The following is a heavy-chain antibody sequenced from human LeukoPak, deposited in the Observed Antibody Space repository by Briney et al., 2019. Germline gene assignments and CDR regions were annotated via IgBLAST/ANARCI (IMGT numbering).Heavy chain of an antibody. CDR2: ISAYNGNT. CDR3: ARGTQYSSGWYYVRDY. CDR1: GYTFTSYG. V-gene: IGHV1-18*01. D-gene: IGHD6-19*01. J-gene: IGHJ4*02. Sequence: ASVKVSCKASGYTFTSYGISWVRQAPGQRLEWMGWISAYNGNTNYAQKLQGRVTMTTDTSTSTAYMELRSLRSDDTAVYYCARGTQYSSGWYYVRDYWGQGTLVTVSS.